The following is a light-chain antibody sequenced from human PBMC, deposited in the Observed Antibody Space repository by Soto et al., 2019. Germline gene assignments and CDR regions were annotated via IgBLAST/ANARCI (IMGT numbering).Light chain of an antibody. CDR1: SASVSSSYY. Sequence: QAVVTQEPSFSVSPGGTVTLTCGLSSASVSSSYYPSWYQQTPGQAPRTLIYNTNTRSSGVPDRFSGSILGDKAALTITGAQADDESDYYCLLYIGSGFWVFGGGTKLTVL. CDR2: NTN. CDR3: LLYIGSGFWV. J-gene: IGLJ3*02. V-gene: IGLV8-61*01.